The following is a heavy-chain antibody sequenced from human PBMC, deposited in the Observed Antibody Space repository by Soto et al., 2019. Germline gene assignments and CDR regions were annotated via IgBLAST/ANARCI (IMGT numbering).Heavy chain of an antibody. CDR1: GFTFSDYY. J-gene: IGHJ4*02. CDR2: ISTSSSYT. V-gene: IGHV3-11*06. Sequence: QVQLVESRGGLVKPGGSLRLSCAASGFTFSDYYMSWIRHAPGKGLQWISYISTSSSYTNYAASVQGRFTISRDNAKSSLYLQMHSLRAEDTAVYFCARAGDFWSASFDFWGQGALVTVTS. CDR3: ARAGDFWSASFDF. D-gene: IGHD3-3*01.